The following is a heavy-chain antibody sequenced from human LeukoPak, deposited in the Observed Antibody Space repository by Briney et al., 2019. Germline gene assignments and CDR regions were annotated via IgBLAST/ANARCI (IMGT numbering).Heavy chain of an antibody. CDR2: INPTSGGT. D-gene: IGHD5-18*01. CDR1: GYTFTGYY. CDR3: ARAGGFSYGRFDY. V-gene: IGHV1-2*02. Sequence: VASVKVSCKASGYTFTGYYIHWVRQAPGQGLECKGWINPTSGGTNYARKFQGRVTMTRDTSISTAYMELSRLTSDDTAVYYCARAGGFSYGRFDYWGQGTLVTVSS. J-gene: IGHJ4*02.